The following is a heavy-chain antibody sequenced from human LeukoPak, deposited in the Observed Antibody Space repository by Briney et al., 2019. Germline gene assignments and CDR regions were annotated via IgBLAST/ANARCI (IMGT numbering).Heavy chain of an antibody. CDR2: IYYSGST. D-gene: IGHD3-3*01. J-gene: IGHJ4*02. Sequence: SETLSLTCTVSGGSISSYYWSWIRQPPGKGLEWIGYIYYSGSTSYSPSLKSRVTISVDTSKNQFSLKLSSVTAADTAVYYCARGFYYFDYWGQGTLVTVSS. V-gene: IGHV4-59*01. CDR3: ARGFYYFDY. CDR1: GGSISSYY.